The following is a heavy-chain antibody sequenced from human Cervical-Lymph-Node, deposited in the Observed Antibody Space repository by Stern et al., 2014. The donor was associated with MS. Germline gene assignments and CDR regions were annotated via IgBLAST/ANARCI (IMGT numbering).Heavy chain of an antibody. D-gene: IGHD3-22*01. J-gene: IGHJ4*02. CDR3: ARDKSGDSSGYYYPFDY. CDR2: ISPYNGNT. CDR1: GYTFTSYG. V-gene: IGHV1-18*01. Sequence: QLVQSGAEVKKPGASVKVSCKASGYTFTSYGISWVRQAPGQGLEWMGWISPYNGNTNYAQKLQDRVTMTTDTSPGTAYMELRSLRSDDTAVYYCARDKSGDSSGYYYPFDYWGQGTLVTVSS.